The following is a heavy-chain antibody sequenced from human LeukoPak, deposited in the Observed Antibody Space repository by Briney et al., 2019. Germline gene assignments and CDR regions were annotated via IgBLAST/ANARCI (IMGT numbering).Heavy chain of an antibody. Sequence: GRSLRLSCAASGFTFSNFAMHWVRQAPGKGLEWMAVISYDGSNKFYSDSVKGRFTISRDNSQNTLYVQMDSLRDEDTAVYYCARDWTGTPDYWGQGTLITVSS. J-gene: IGHJ4*02. D-gene: IGHD3/OR15-3a*01. CDR3: ARDWTGTPDY. V-gene: IGHV3-30*04. CDR1: GFTFSNFA. CDR2: ISYDGSNK.